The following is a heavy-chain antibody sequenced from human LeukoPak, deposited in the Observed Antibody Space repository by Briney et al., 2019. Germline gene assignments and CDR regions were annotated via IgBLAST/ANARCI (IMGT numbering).Heavy chain of an antibody. V-gene: IGHV1-18*04. D-gene: IGHD3-9*01. CDR2: ISAYNDNT. J-gene: IGHJ4*02. Sequence: AASVKVSCKASGYTFTNYYIHWVRQAPGQGLEWMGWISAYNDNTNYAQKLQGRVTMTTDTSTSTAYMELRSLRSDDTAVYYCARVHYDILTGYSYFDYWGQGTLVTVSS. CDR3: ARVHYDILTGYSYFDY. CDR1: GYTFTNYY.